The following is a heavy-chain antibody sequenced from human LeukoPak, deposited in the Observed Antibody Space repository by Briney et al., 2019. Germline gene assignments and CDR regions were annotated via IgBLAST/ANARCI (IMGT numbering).Heavy chain of an antibody. CDR3: ARQRVSYFDY. CDR1: GGSISSGSYY. J-gene: IGHJ4*02. CDR2: IYTSGST. D-gene: IGHD3-10*01. V-gene: IGHV4-61*02. Sequence: SQTLSLTCTVSGGSISSGSYYWSWIRQPAGKGLEWIGRIYTSGSTNYNPSLKSRVTILVDTSKNQFSLKLSSVTAADTAVYYCARQRVSYFDYWGQGTLVTVSS.